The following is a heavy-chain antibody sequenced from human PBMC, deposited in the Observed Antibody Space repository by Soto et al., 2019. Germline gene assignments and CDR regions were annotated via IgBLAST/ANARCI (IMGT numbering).Heavy chain of an antibody. J-gene: IGHJ3*02. D-gene: IGHD3-3*01. V-gene: IGHV4-4*02. CDR3: ASRNVRFLEWHHTDAFYI. Sequence: QVQLQESGPGLVKPSGTLSLTCAVSGGSISSSNWWSWVRQPPGKGLEWIGEIYHSGSTNYNPSLKSRVTISVDKSKNQFSLKLSSVTAADTAVYYCASRNVRFLEWHHTDAFYIWGQGTMVTVSS. CDR2: IYHSGST. CDR1: GGSISSSNW.